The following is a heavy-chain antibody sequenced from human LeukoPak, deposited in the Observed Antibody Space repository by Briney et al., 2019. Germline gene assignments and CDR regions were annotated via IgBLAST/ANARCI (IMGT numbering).Heavy chain of an antibody. J-gene: IGHJ4*02. CDR1: GFTVSSNY. Sequence: GGSLRLSCAASGFTVSSNYMSWVRQAPGKGLEWVAVISYDGSNKYYADSVKGRFTISRDNSKNTLYLQMNSLRAEDTAVYYCAKGGEQWLVPNYFDYWGQGTLVTVSS. CDR3: AKGGEQWLVPNYFDY. CDR2: ISYDGSNK. V-gene: IGHV3-30*18. D-gene: IGHD6-19*01.